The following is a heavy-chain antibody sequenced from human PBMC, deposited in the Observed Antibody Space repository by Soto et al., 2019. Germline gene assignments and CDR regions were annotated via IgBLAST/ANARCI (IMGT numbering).Heavy chain of an antibody. CDR1: GYNFTSYA. CDR3: ARDRYYDCWSGLFDP. J-gene: IGHJ5*02. CDR2: INAGNGNT. Sequence: QVQLVQSGAEEKKPGASVKDSCKASGYNFTSYAMTWVRQAPGQSLEWMGWINAGNGNTEYSQKFQGRVTITRDTSASTAYMELSSLSSEDTAVYYFARDRYYDCWSGLFDPWGQGTLVTGSS. D-gene: IGHD3-3*01. V-gene: IGHV1-3*05.